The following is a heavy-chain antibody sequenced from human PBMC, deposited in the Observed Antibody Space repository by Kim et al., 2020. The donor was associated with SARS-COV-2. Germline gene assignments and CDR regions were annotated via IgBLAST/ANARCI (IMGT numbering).Heavy chain of an antibody. CDR2: INAGGGGT. D-gene: IGHD5-12*01. Sequence: ASVKVSCKASGYTFINYYIHWVRQAPGQGFEWMGIINAGGGGTSYSQEFHNRVTMTRDTSTSTLYMELSSLGSEDTAMYYCTRDSFDSGSFDYWGQGTL. CDR3: TRDSFDSGSFDY. J-gene: IGHJ4*02. CDR1: GYTFINYY. V-gene: IGHV1-46*01.